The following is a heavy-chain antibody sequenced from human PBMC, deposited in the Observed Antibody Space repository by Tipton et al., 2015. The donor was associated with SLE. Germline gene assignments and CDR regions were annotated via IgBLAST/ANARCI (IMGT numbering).Heavy chain of an antibody. V-gene: IGHV4-31*03. CDR1: GGSISSGGYY. D-gene: IGHD2-2*01. CDR2: IYYSGST. J-gene: IGHJ3*02. Sequence: TLSLTCTVFGGSISSGGYYWSWIRQHPGKGLEWIGYIYYSGSTYYNPSLKSRVTISVDTSKNQFSLKLSSVTAADTAVYYCASCSRSDAFDIWGQGTMVTVSS. CDR3: ASCSRSDAFDI.